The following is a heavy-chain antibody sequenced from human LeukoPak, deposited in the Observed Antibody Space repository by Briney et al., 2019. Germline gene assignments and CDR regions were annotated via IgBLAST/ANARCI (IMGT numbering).Heavy chain of an antibody. Sequence: ASVKVSCKSSGYTFTVYYMHWVRQAPGQGLEWMGWINPNSGGTNYAQKFQGRVTITRNTAISTAYMEVSSLRYEDTAVYYCARRAVDNYYYYYMDVWGKGTTVTVSS. D-gene: IGHD6-19*01. V-gene: IGHV1-2*02. CDR1: GYTFTVYY. CDR2: INPNSGGT. J-gene: IGHJ6*03. CDR3: ARRAVDNYYYYYMDV.